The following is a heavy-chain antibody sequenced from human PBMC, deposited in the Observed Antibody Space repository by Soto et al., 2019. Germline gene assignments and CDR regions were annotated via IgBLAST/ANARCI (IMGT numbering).Heavy chain of an antibody. CDR2: IIPIFDTA. J-gene: IGHJ4*02. V-gene: IGHV1-69*13. D-gene: IGHD3-16*01. CDR1: GGTFSSYA. Sequence: GASVKVSCKASGGTFSSYAISCVRQAPGQGLEWMGGIIPIFDTANYAQKFQGRVTITADESTSTAYMELSSLRSEDTAVYYCARGGEMATIPYYFDYWGQGTLVTVSS. CDR3: ARGGEMATIPYYFDY.